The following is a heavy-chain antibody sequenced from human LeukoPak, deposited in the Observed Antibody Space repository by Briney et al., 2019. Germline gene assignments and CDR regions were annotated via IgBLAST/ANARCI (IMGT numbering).Heavy chain of an antibody. D-gene: IGHD4-17*01. CDR1: GFTFSSYA. V-gene: IGHV3-23*01. CDR3: ASKDYGGYGITDY. J-gene: IGHJ4*02. Sequence: GGSLRLSCAASGFTFSSYAMSWVRQAPGKGLEWVSAISGSGGSTYYADSVKGRFTISRDNSKNTLYLQMNSLRAEDTAVYYCASKDYGGYGITDYWGQGTLVTVSS. CDR2: ISGSGGST.